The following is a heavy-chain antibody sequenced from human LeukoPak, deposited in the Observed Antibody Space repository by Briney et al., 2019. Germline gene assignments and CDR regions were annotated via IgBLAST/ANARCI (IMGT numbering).Heavy chain of an antibody. CDR1: GFTFSSYW. J-gene: IGHJ5*02. CDR3: AREVLGPPADLLLDP. V-gene: IGHV3-7*01. Sequence: PGGSLRLSCAASGFTFSSYWMSWVRQAPGKGLEWVANIKQDESEKYYVDSVKGRFTISRDNAKNSLYLQMNSLRAEDTALYYCAREVLGPPADLLLDPWGRGTLVTVSS. CDR2: IKQDESEK.